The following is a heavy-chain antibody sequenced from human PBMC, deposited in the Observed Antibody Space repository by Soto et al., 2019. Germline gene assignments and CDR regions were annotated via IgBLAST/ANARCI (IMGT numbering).Heavy chain of an antibody. CDR3: ARDFLNXAFNYYDSSCYNNWFDP. CDR2: ISAYNGNT. D-gene: IGHD3-22*01. Sequence: ASVKVSCKASGYTFTSYGISWVRQAPGQGLEWMGWISAYNGNTNYAQKLQGRVTMTTDTSTSTAYMELRSLRSDDTAVYYCARDFLNXAFNYYDSSCYNNWFDPWGQGTLVTVSS. V-gene: IGHV1-18*01. CDR1: GYTFTSYG. J-gene: IGHJ5*02.